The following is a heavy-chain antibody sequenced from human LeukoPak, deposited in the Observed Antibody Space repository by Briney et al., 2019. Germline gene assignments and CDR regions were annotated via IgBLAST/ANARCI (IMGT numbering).Heavy chain of an antibody. CDR3: ARGTTGTYFDY. D-gene: IGHD1-1*01. CDR1: GGSFSGYY. J-gene: IGHJ4*02. V-gene: IGHV4-34*01. Sequence: SETLSLTCAVYGGSFSGYYWSWIRQPPGKGLESIGEINHSGSTNYNPSLKSRVTISVDTSKNQFSLKLSSVTAADTAVYYCARGTTGTYFDYWGQGNLVTVSS. CDR2: INHSGST.